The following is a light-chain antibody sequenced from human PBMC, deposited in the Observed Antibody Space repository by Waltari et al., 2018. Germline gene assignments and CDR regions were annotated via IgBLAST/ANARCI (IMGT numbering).Light chain of an antibody. Sequence: SYVLTQPPSVPVAPGATARITRGGTNLETKRVHWYRQRPGQAPVLVISDDSDRPSGIPERFSGSNSGNTATLTISRVEAGDEADYYCQVWDANTDPGVFGTGTEVTVL. V-gene: IGLV3-21*01. CDR1: NLETKR. CDR3: QVWDANTDPGV. J-gene: IGLJ1*01. CDR2: DDS.